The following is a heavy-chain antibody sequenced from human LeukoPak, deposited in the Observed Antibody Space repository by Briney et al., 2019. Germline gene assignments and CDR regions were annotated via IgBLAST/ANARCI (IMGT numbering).Heavy chain of an antibody. CDR1: GLIFRNYW. V-gene: IGHV3-7*01. D-gene: IGHD2/OR15-2a*01. CDR2: INEDGSVK. J-gene: IGHJ4*02. Sequence: GGSLRLSCVGSGLIFRNYWMNWVRQVPGKGLEWVANINEDGSVKDYVDSVRGRFSISRDNARNSFYLQINNLRVEDTAVCYCADRESSMARSHWGQGTLVTVSS. CDR3: ADRESSMARSH.